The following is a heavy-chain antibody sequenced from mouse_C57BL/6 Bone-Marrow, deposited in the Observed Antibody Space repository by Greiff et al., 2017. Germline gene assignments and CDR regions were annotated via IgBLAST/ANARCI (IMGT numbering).Heavy chain of an antibody. J-gene: IGHJ3*01. CDR1: GYTFTDYY. Sequence: VQLQESGAELVKPGASVKISCKASGYTFTDYYINWVKQRPGQGLEWLGKIGPGGGSTYYNEKFKGKATLTAAKSSSSTYMQLSSLTSEDSAVYVCARSRSNYAGFAYWGQGTLVTVSA. V-gene: IGHV1-77*01. CDR2: IGPGGGST. CDR3: ARSRSNYAGFAY. D-gene: IGHD2-5*01.